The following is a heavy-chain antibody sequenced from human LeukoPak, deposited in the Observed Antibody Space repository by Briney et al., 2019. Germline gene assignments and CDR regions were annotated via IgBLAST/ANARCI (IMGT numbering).Heavy chain of an antibody. D-gene: IGHD6-19*01. CDR1: GYSISSGYY. J-gene: IGHJ4*02. Sequence: SETLSLTCTVSGYSISSGYYWCWSRQPPGKGREWIGSINHSGSTYYNQSLKSRVTISVDTSKNQFSLKLNTVTAADTAVYYCARHGFSGWYYFDYWGEGALVTVSS. CDR3: ARHGFSGWYYFDY. V-gene: IGHV4-38-2*02. CDR2: INHSGST.